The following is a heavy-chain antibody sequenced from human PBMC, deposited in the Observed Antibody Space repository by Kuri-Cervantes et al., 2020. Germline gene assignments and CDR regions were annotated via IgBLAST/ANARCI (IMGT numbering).Heavy chain of an antibody. CDR1: GFTFDDYA. J-gene: IGHJ6*02. CDR3: ARERVPQRGYSYAYDMDV. D-gene: IGHD5-18*01. V-gene: IGHV3-21*01. CDR2: ISSSSSYI. Sequence: GESLKISCAASGFTFDDYAMHWVRQAPGKGLEWVSGISSSSSYIYYADSVKGRFTISRDNAKNSLYLQMNSLRAEDTAVYYCARERVPQRGYSYAYDMDVWGQGTTVTVSS.